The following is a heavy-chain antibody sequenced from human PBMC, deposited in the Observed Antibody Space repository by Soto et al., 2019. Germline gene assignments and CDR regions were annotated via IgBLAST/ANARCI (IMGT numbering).Heavy chain of an antibody. CDR1: GGSISSGDYY. J-gene: IGHJ5*02. CDR3: ARAGVATIYPGNNWFDP. Sequence: QVQLQESGPRLVKPSQTLSLTCTVSGGSISSGDYYWSWIRQPPGKGLEWIGYSYYIGSTYYNPSLKSRVTISVDTSKNQFSLNLSSVTAADTAMYYCARAGVATIYPGNNWFDPWGQVTLVTVSS. V-gene: IGHV4-30-4*01. D-gene: IGHD5-12*01. CDR2: SYYIGST.